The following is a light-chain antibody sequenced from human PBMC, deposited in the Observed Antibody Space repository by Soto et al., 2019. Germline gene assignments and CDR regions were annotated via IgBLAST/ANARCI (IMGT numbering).Light chain of an antibody. CDR2: DNN. V-gene: IGLV1-51*01. CDR3: GTWDSSLSVGI. CDR1: SSNIANNY. J-gene: IGLJ2*01. Sequence: QSVLTQPPSVSAGPGQGVTISCSGSSSNIANNYVSWYQQFPGTAPKLLIYDNNKRPSGIPDRFSGSRSGTSATLVITGLQTGDEADYYCGTWDSSLSVGIFGGGTKVTVL.